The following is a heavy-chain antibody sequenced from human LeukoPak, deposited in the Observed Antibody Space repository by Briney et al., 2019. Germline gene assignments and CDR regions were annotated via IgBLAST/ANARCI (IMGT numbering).Heavy chain of an antibody. CDR3: ARYGSDWLSPFDY. J-gene: IGHJ4*02. D-gene: IGHD3/OR15-3a*01. CDR2: INHSGST. V-gene: IGHV4-34*01. CDR1: GGSFSGYY. Sequence: SETLSLTCAVYGGSFSGYYWSWIRQPPGKGLEWIGEINHSGSTNYNPSLKSRVTISVDTSKNQFSLKLRSVTAADTAVYYCARYGSDWLSPFDYWGQGTLVTVSS.